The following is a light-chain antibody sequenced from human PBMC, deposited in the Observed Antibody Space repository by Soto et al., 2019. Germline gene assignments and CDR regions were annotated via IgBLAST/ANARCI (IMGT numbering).Light chain of an antibody. V-gene: IGKV3-11*01. CDR1: QSISSH. CDR2: DAS. Sequence: EIVLTQSPATLSLSPGERATLSCRASQSISSHLVWYQQRPGQAPRLLMYDASNRATGIPARFSGSGSGTDFTLTISSVEPEDVAVYYWQQRPNGPLTFGGGTKVEIK. J-gene: IGKJ4*01. CDR3: QQRPNGPLT.